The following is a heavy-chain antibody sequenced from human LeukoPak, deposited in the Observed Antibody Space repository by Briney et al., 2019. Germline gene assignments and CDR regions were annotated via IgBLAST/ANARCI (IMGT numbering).Heavy chain of an antibody. CDR2: IMPVFGTA. V-gene: IGHV1-69*06. J-gene: IGHJ4*02. D-gene: IGHD3-22*01. CDR3: ARASTNYYDSSGYTDY. Sequence: SVKVSCKASGGTFSSYAISWVRQAPGQGLEWMGGIMPVFGTANYAQKFQGRVTITADKSTSTAYMELSSLRSEDTAVYYCARASTNYYDSSGYTDYWGQGTLVTVSS. CDR1: GGTFSSYA.